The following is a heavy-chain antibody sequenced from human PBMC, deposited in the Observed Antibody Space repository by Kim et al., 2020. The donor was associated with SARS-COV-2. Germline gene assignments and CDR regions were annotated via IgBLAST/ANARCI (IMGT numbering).Heavy chain of an antibody. J-gene: IGHJ4*02. CDR2: ISGSGGST. D-gene: IGHD3-10*01. Sequence: GGSLRLSCAASGFTFSSYAMSWVRQAPGKGLEWVSAISGSGGSTYYADSVKGRFTISRDNSKNTLYLQMNSLRAEDTAVYYCAKDGEYGYGSGSYYNGWGQGTLVTVSS. CDR3: AKDGEYGYGSGSYYNG. CDR1: GFTFSSYA. V-gene: IGHV3-23*01.